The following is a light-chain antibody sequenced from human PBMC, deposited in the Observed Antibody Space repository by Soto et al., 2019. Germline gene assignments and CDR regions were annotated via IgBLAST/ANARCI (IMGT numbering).Light chain of an antibody. J-gene: IGKJ1*01. Sequence: KISQSPFALAASMEDRDTITCLASQSISSWLAWYQQKPGKAPKLLIYQASSLQSGVPSRFSGGGSGTEFTLTIISLQPDDFATYYCQQYDSFSVTFGQGTKVDIK. V-gene: IGKV1-5*03. CDR3: QQYDSFSVT. CDR2: QAS. CDR1: QSISSW.